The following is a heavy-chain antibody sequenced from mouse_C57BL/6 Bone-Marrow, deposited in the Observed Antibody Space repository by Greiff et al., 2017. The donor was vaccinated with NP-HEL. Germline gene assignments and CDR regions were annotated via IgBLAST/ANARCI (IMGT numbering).Heavy chain of an antibody. CDR1: GIDFSRYW. V-gene: IGHV4-1*01. CDR3: ARLLLRSPYAMDY. CDR2: INPDSSTI. D-gene: IGHD1-1*01. J-gene: IGHJ4*01. Sequence: EVKLQESGGGLVQPGGSLKLSCAASGIDFSRYWMSWVRRAPGKGLEWIGEINPDSSTINYAPSLKDKFIISRDNAKNTLYLQMSKVRSEDTALYYCARLLLRSPYAMDYWGQGTSVTVSS.